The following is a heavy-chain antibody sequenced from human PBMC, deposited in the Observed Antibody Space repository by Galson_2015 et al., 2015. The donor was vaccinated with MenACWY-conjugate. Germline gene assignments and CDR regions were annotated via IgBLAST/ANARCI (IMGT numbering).Heavy chain of an antibody. CDR2: ISSTGSYI. J-gene: IGHJ5*02. D-gene: IGHD6-6*01. Sequence: SLRLSCAASGFTFRNYNMNWVRQTPGKGLEWVSCISSTGSYIYYADSLKGRFTISRDNAKNSLYLQMNSLTSEDTAVYYCAKGTTASRPNWFDPWGQGTLVTVSS. CDR3: AKGTTASRPNWFDP. V-gene: IGHV3-21*01. CDR1: GFTFRNYN.